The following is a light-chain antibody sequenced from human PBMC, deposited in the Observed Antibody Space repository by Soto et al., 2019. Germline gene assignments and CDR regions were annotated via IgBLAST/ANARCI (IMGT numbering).Light chain of an antibody. CDR1: QVMSSW. Sequence: DIQMTQSPSSVSAAVGERVTITCRASQVMSSWLAWYQQKPGKAPKLLIFAASTLQSGVPSRFSGSGSRTDFTLTITSLQPEDIGTYYCQQNDNLPFAFGPGTKVDI. J-gene: IGKJ3*01. CDR3: QQNDNLPFA. V-gene: IGKV1D-12*01. CDR2: AAS.